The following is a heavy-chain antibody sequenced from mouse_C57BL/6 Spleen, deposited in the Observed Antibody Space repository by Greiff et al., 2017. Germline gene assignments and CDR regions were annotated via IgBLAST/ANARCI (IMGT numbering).Heavy chain of an antibody. Sequence: DVHLVESGTVLARPGASVKMSRKTSGYTFTSYWMHWVKQRPGQGLEWIGAIYPGNSDTSYNQKFKGKAKLTAVTSASTAYMELSSLTNEDSAVYYCTRPTVGGDAMDYWGQGTSVTVSS. CDR2: IYPGNSDT. CDR3: TRPTVGGDAMDY. J-gene: IGHJ4*01. CDR1: GYTFTSYW. D-gene: IGHD1-1*01. V-gene: IGHV1-5*01.